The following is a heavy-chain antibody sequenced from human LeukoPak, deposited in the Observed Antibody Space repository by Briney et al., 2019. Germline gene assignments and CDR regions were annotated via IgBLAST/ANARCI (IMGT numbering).Heavy chain of an antibody. V-gene: IGHV4-59*11. Sequence: KASETLSLICAVSGDSFNSHYWTWLRQPPGKGLEGIEYLSKIVSTNNHTSLKTRVTISIETSKNQFSLKLTSEAAADTAVYYCARDLGTVTKGLDIWGQGTMVSVSS. CDR3: ARDLGTVTKGLDI. D-gene: IGHD4-17*01. CDR1: GDSFNSHY. J-gene: IGHJ3*02. CDR2: LSKIVST.